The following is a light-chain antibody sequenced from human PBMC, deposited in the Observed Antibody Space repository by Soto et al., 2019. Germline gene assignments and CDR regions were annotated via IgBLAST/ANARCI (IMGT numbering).Light chain of an antibody. CDR1: SGHSNYA. J-gene: IGLJ2*01. CDR2: VNIDGGH. Sequence: QAVVTQSPSASASLGASVKLTCTLSSGHSNYAIAWHQQQPEKGPRYLMQVNIDGGHSKGDWIPDRFSGSSSGAERYLTISSLQYEDESDYYCQTWDTGISVVVGGGTKLTVL. CDR3: QTWDTGISVV. V-gene: IGLV4-69*01.